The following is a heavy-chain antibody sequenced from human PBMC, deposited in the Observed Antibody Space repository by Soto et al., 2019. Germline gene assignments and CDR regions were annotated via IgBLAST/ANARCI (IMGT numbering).Heavy chain of an antibody. CDR2: IYYSGST. V-gene: IGHV4-59*01. CDR1: GGSISSYY. D-gene: IGHD3-22*01. Sequence: SETLSLTCTVSGGSISSYYWSWIRQPPGKGLEWIGYIYYSGSTNYNPSLKSRVTISVDTSKNQFSLKLSSVTAADTAVYYCARERDGGDYYDSSGLVDYWGQGTLVTVS. CDR3: ARERDGGDYYDSSGLVDY. J-gene: IGHJ4*02.